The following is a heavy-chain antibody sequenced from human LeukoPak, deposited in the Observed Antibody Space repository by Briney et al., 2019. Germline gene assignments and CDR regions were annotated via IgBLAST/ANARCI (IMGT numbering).Heavy chain of an antibody. CDR2: ISSSSSYT. D-gene: IGHD6-19*01. Sequence: GGSLRLSCAVSGFTFSDYYMTWIRQAPGKGLEWVSDISSSSSYTNYADSVKGRLTISRDNAKNSLYLQMNSLRAEDTAVYYCARDLAVAGTRVGDRGWFDPWGQGTLVTVSS. V-gene: IGHV3-11*06. J-gene: IGHJ5*02. CDR1: GFTFSDYY. CDR3: ARDLAVAGTRVGDRGWFDP.